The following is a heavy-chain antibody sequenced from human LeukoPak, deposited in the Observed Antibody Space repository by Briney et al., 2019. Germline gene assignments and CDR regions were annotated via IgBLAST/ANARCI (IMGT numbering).Heavy chain of an antibody. V-gene: IGHV3-23*01. J-gene: IGHJ4*02. D-gene: IGHD6-19*01. CDR1: GFTFSSYA. Sequence: GGSLRLSCAASGFTFSSYAMSWVRQAPGKGLEWVSAISGSGGSTYYADSVKGRFTISRDDSKNTLYLQMNSQRAEDTAVYYCAKLQGHSSGWYNYWGQGTLVTVSS. CDR3: AKLQGHSSGWYNY. CDR2: ISGSGGST.